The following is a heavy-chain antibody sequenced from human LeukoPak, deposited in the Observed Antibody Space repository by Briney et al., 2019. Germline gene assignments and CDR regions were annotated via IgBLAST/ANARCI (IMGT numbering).Heavy chain of an antibody. CDR1: GFAFRNNA. Sequence: PGGSLRLSCSASGFAFRNNAMHWLRQAPGKGLEYVSGISSNGGSTDYADSVKGRFTISRDNSKNTLYLQMSSLRAEDTAVYYCVSTYYFDSSGYYPFDYWGQGTQVTVSS. CDR2: ISSNGGST. J-gene: IGHJ4*02. D-gene: IGHD3-22*01. CDR3: VSTYYFDSSGYYPFDY. V-gene: IGHV3-64D*09.